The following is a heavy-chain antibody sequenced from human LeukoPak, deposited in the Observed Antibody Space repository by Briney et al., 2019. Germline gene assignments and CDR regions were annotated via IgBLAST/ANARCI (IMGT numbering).Heavy chain of an antibody. CDR3: ARFVVRGVMGPTFDY. Sequence: SETLSLTCTVSGGSISSSSYYWGWIRQPPGKGLEWIGSIYYSGSTYYNPSLKSRVTISVDTSKNQFSLKLGSVTAADTAVYYCARFVVRGVMGPTFDYWGQGTLVTVSS. CDR2: IYYSGST. D-gene: IGHD3-10*01. CDR1: GGSISSSSYY. V-gene: IGHV4-39*07. J-gene: IGHJ4*02.